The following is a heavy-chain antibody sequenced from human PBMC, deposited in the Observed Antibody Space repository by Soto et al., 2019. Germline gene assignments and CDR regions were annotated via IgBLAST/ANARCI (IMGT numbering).Heavy chain of an antibody. CDR2: INPNSGGT. Sequence: GPSLRVSCKAAGYTCIGHYMHCVRQATGQGLEWMGWINPNSGGTNYAQKFQGWVTMTRDTSISTAYMELSRLRSDDTAVYYCAVGVNYDFWSGYQYGMDVWGQGTTVTVSS. J-gene: IGHJ6*02. CDR1: GYTCIGHY. D-gene: IGHD3-3*01. CDR3: AVGVNYDFWSGYQYGMDV. V-gene: IGHV1-2*04.